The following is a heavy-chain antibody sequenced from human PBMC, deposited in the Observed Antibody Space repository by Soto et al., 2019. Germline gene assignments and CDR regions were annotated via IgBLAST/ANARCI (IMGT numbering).Heavy chain of an antibody. CDR1: GGSISSYY. CDR2: IYYSGGT. V-gene: IGHV4-59*01. J-gene: IGHJ5*02. D-gene: IGHD6-6*01. Sequence: SETLSLTCTVSGGSISSYYWSWIRQPPGEGLEGIGYIYYSGGTNYNPSLKGRVTIFVDTSKDQFFLKLSSVTAADTAVYYCARGLYSSSTWFDPWGQGTLVTVSS. CDR3: ARGLYSSSTWFDP.